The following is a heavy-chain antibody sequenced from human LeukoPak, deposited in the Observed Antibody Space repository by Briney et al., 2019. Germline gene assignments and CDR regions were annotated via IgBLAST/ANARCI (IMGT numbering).Heavy chain of an antibody. CDR3: ARVGSGWRYFGY. Sequence: PSETLSLTCTVSGGSISSYYWSWIRQPPGKGLEWIGYIYYSGSTNYNPSLKSRVTISVDTSKNQFSLKLSSVTAADTAVYYCARVGSGWRYFGYWGQGTLVTVSS. D-gene: IGHD6-25*01. CDR2: IYYSGST. V-gene: IGHV4-59*01. CDR1: GGSISSYY. J-gene: IGHJ4*02.